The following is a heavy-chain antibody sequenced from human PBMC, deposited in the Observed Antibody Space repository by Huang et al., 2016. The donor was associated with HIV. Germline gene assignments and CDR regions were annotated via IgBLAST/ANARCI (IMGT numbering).Heavy chain of an antibody. CDR3: ARVDLGFSSDWSNIYFQH. D-gene: IGHD6-19*01. V-gene: IGHV1-2*02. CDR1: GYTFTGYY. J-gene: IGHJ1*01. Sequence: QVQLVQSGAEVKVPGASVKVSCKASGYTFTGYYLHWVRQAPGQGLGWMGWINPDKGGTDHAQKLQGRVTMTRDTSISTADMELRRLRPDDTAVYYCARVDLGFSSDWSNIYFQHWGQGTLVTVSS. CDR2: INPDKGGT.